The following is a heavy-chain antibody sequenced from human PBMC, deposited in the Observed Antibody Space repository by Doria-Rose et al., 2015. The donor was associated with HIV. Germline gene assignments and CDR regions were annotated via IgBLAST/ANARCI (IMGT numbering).Heavy chain of an antibody. J-gene: IGHJ4*02. CDR3: ASQWERSSFDY. D-gene: IGHD1-26*01. CDR1: GGTFSSYT. Sequence: GGTFSSYTISWVRQAALQGLEWMGRIIPILDIVNYALRFQGRVTITADESTSTAYMELSSLRSEDTAIYYCASQWERSSFDYWGQGTLVTVSS. CDR2: IIPILDIV. V-gene: IGHV1-69*02.